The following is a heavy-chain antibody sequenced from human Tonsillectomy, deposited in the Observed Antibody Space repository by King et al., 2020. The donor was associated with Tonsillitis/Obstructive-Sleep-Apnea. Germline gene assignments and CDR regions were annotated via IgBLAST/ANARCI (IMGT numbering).Heavy chain of an antibody. D-gene: IGHD1-14*01. CDR2: IYYTGST. J-gene: IGHJ3*02. CDR3: AREEPGMDAFDI. Sequence: VQLQESGPGLVKPSETLSLTCTVSGGSISSYYWSWIRQPPGKGLEWIGYIYYTGSTKYNPSLKSRVTISVDTSKNQFSLKLSSVTAADTAVYYCAREEPGMDAFDIWGQGTMATVSS. V-gene: IGHV4-59*01. CDR1: GGSISSYY.